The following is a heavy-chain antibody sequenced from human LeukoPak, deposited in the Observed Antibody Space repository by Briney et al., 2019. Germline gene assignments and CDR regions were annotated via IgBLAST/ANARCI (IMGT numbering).Heavy chain of an antibody. J-gene: IGHJ4*02. CDR1: GFTFSSYG. V-gene: IGHV3-30*02. D-gene: IGHD7-27*01. CDR3: AKDGQGRKLGTDDY. Sequence: TGGSLRLSCAASGFTFSSYGMHWVRQAPGKGLEWVAFIRYDGSNKYYADSVKGRFTISRDNSKNTLYLQMNSLRAEDTAVYYCAKDGQGRKLGTDDYWGQGTLVTVSS. CDR2: IRYDGSNK.